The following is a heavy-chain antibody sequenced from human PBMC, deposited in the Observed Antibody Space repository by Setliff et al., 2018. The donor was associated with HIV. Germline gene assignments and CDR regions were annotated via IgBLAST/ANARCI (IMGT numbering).Heavy chain of an antibody. CDR2: INHSGST. J-gene: IGHJ5*02. V-gene: IGHV4-34*01. D-gene: IGHD6-19*01. CDR3: ARGRGSSPYRWFDP. CDR1: GGSFSDYY. Sequence: SETLSLTCAVYGGSFSDYYWSWIRQPPGKGPEWIGEINHSGSTNYNPSLKSRVTISVDTSKNQFSLKLSSVTASDTAVYYCARGRGSSPYRWFDPWGQGTLVTVSS.